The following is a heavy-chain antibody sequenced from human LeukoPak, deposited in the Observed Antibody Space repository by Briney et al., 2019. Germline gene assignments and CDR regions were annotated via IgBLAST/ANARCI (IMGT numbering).Heavy chain of an antibody. D-gene: IGHD7-27*01. Sequence: GGSLRLSCGASGFTFNSYSMNWVRQAPGKGLEWVSYISGSTSRIYYADSVKGRFTISRDCARRSLFLQMNSLRDEDTAVYYCARDIHWAFDYWGQGTLVTVSS. V-gene: IGHV3-48*02. J-gene: IGHJ4*02. CDR2: ISGSTSRI. CDR1: GFTFNSYS. CDR3: ARDIHWAFDY.